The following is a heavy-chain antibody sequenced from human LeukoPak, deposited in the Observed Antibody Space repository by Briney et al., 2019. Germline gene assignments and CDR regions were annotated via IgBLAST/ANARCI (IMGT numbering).Heavy chain of an antibody. J-gene: IGHJ5*02. CDR3: ARRTYHYDGSGYYLRWFDP. V-gene: IGHV3-23*01. CDR2: ISGSGGST. Sequence: GGSLRLSCAASGFTFSNAWMSWVRQAPGKGLEWVSAISGSGGSTYYADSVKGRFTISRDNSKNTLYLQMNSLRAEDTAVYYCARRTYHYDGSGYYLRWFDPWGQGTLVTVSS. D-gene: IGHD3-22*01. CDR1: GFTFSNAW.